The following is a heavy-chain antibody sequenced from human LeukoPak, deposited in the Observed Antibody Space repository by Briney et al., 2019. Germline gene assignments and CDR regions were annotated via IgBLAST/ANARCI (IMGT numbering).Heavy chain of an antibody. CDR2: IYYSGST. J-gene: IGHJ4*02. Sequence: SETLSLTCTVSGGSISSSSYYWGWIRQPPGKGLEWIGSIYYSGSTYYNPSLKSRVTISVDTSKNQFSLKLSSVTAADTAVYYCARHVGRWLQDPFDYWGQGTLVTVSS. D-gene: IGHD5-24*01. CDR3: ARHVGRWLQDPFDY. CDR1: GGSISSSSYY. V-gene: IGHV4-39*01.